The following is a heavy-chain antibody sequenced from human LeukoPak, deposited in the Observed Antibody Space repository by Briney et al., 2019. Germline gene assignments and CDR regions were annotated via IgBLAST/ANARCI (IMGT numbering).Heavy chain of an antibody. CDR1: GFTFSSYA. CDR3: AREGSVVVIAIPTDY. D-gene: IGHD2-21*01. Sequence: GGSLRLSCAASGFTFSSYAMHWVRQAPGKGLEWVAVISYDGSNKYYADSVKGRFTISRDNSKNTLYLQMNSLRAEDTAVYYCAREGSVVVIAIPTDYWGQGTLVTVSS. V-gene: IGHV3-30*04. CDR2: ISYDGSNK. J-gene: IGHJ4*02.